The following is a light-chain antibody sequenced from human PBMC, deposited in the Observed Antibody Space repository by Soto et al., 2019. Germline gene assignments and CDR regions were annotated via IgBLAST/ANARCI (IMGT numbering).Light chain of an antibody. J-gene: IGKJ4*01. Sequence: EIVLTQSPGTLSLSPGERATLSCMASQSVSSSFLPWYHQKPGPAPRLLIYGASNRATGIPDRLSGSGPGTDITLTISRLEPEDFAVYYCQQYGSSPSFGEGTKVDIK. CDR2: GAS. CDR1: QSVSSSF. CDR3: QQYGSSPS. V-gene: IGKV3-20*01.